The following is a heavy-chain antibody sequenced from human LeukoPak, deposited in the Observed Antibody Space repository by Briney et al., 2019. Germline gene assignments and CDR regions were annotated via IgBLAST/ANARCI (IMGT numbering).Heavy chain of an antibody. CDR2: ISYSGGT. V-gene: IGHV4-59*08. CDR1: HVSISTYY. CDR3: ARRVIMSAAGVPDTWLDP. D-gene: IGHD2-8*01. Sequence: PSETLSLTCTVSHVSISTYYWSWIRQPPGKGLEWVGHISYSGGTKYNPSLQSRVTISIDTSKNQFSLNLSSVTAADTAVYYCARRVIMSAAGVPDTWLDPWGQGILVTVSS. J-gene: IGHJ5*02.